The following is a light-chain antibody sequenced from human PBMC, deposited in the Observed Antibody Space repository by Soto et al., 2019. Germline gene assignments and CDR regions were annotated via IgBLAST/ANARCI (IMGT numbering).Light chain of an antibody. V-gene: IGKV3D-15*01. J-gene: IGKJ1*01. CDR2: YAS. CDR1: QSVRTN. Sequence: EVMMTQFPDTLSVTALERVTLSFGASQSVRTNLAWYQQRPGQAPRLLIHYASTRASDIPARFSGSGSGTNFTLAISSLQSEDFAVYYCQQYAYWPETFGQGTKVDIK. CDR3: QQYAYWPET.